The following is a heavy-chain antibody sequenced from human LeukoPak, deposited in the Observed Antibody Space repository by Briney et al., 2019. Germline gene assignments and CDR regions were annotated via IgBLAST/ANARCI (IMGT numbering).Heavy chain of an antibody. D-gene: IGHD3-10*01. CDR1: GFTGNSYY. Sequence: GGSLRLSCAASGFTGNSYYMNWVRQAPGKGLEWVASIYSGGGTHYADSVEGRFTISRDKSKNTLYLQMNSLRAEDTAVYFCARGFGGELLGYYFDYWGQGTLVTVSS. CDR2: IYSGGGT. CDR3: ARGFGGELLGYYFDY. J-gene: IGHJ4*02. V-gene: IGHV3-53*01.